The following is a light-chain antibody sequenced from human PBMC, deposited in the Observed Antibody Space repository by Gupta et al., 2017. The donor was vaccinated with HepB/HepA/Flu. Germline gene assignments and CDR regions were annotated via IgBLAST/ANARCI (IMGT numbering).Light chain of an antibody. V-gene: IGKV3-15*01. CDR3: QQYNSWPLT. CDR2: GAS. Sequence: ERVMTQSPATLSVSPGERATLSCRASQSVSRTLAWYQQKPGQAPMLLIYGASTRATGIPARFSGSGSGTEFTLTISSLQSEDSAVYYCQQYNSWPLTFGGGTKVEIK. J-gene: IGKJ4*01. CDR1: QSVSRT.